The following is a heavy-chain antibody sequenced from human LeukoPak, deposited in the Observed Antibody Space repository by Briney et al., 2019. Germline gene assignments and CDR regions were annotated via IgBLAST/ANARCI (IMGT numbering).Heavy chain of an antibody. V-gene: IGHV4-39*07. CDR3: ATQQWGFYYMDV. CDR1: GGSISSSSYY. CDR2: IYYSGST. D-gene: IGHD6-19*01. J-gene: IGHJ6*03. Sequence: SETLSLTCTVSGGSISSSSYYWGWIRQPPGKGLEWIGSIYYSGSTNYNPSLKSRVTISVDTSTNQFSLNLTSVTAADTAVYYCATQQWGFYYMDVWGKGTTVTVSS.